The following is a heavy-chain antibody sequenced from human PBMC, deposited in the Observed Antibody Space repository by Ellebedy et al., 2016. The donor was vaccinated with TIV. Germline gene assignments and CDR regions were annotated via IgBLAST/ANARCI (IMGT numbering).Heavy chain of an antibody. V-gene: IGHV4-39*07. CDR1: GGSISSSNNY. D-gene: IGHD3-10*01. CDR3: ARDRNMLRGVVAY. Sequence: MPGGSLRLSWTVSGGSISSSNNYWGWIRQPPGKGLEWIGSMYYSGSTFYNPSLKSRVTVSVNRSKNQFSLKLNSVTAADTAVYYCARDRNMLRGVVAYWGQGTLVTVSS. J-gene: IGHJ4*02. CDR2: MYYSGST.